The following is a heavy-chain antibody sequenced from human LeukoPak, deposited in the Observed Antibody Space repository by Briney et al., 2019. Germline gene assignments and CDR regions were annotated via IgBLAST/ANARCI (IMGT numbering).Heavy chain of an antibody. J-gene: IGHJ4*02. CDR1: GFTFSSYS. Sequence: GGSLRLSCAASGFTFSSYSMNWVRQAPGKGLEWVSSISSSSSYIYYADSVKGRFTISRDNAKNSPYLQMNSLRAEDTAVYYCARSPKKEWLVRRYFDYWGQGTLVTVSS. D-gene: IGHD6-19*01. CDR3: ARSPKKEWLVRRYFDY. CDR2: ISSSSSYI. V-gene: IGHV3-21*01.